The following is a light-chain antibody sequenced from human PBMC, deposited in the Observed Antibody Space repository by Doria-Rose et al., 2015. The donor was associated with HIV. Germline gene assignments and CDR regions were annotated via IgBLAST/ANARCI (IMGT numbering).Light chain of an antibody. CDR1: SSNIGAGFD. Sequence: QPVLTQPPSVSGAPGQRVAISCTGSSSNIGAGFDVNWYQQFPGTAPKLLIHGNTNRPSGVPDRFSGSKSGTSASLAISGLRAEGEADYYYQSYDSRLSVYVFGTGTKVTVL. CDR2: GNT. V-gene: IGLV1-40*01. J-gene: IGLJ1*01. CDR3: QSYDSRLSVYV.